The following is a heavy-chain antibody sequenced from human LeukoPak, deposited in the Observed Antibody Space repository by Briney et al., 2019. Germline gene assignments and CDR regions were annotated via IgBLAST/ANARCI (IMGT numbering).Heavy chain of an antibody. CDR3: ARDRDYPRDQFDY. V-gene: IGHV3-23*01. CDR2: ISGTGDAT. CDR1: GFTFSSYG. J-gene: IGHJ4*02. D-gene: IGHD4-17*01. Sequence: PGGSLRLSCAASGFTFSSYGMHWVRQAPGKGLEWVSAISGTGDATWYPDSVKGRFTISRDKSKDTIYLQMNSLRVEDTALYYCARDRDYPRDQFDYWGQGTLVTVSS.